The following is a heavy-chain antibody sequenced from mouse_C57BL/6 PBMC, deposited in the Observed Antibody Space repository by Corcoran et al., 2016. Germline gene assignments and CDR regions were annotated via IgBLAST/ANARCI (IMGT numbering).Heavy chain of an antibody. CDR1: GYTFTDYY. CDR2: INPNNGGT. Sequence: EVQLQQSGPELVKPGASVKISCKASGYTFTDYYMNWVKQSHGKSLEWIGDINPNNGGTSYNQKFKGKATLTVDKSSSTAYMELRSLTSEDSAVYYCARLSPDSSGWAYWGQGTLVTVSA. D-gene: IGHD3-2*02. J-gene: IGHJ3*01. V-gene: IGHV1-26*01. CDR3: ARLSPDSSGWAY.